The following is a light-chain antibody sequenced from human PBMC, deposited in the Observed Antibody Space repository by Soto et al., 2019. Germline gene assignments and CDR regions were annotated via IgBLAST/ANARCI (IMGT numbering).Light chain of an antibody. CDR2: GAS. CDR1: QSVSSK. J-gene: IGKJ5*01. CDR3: QQYNNWPPIT. Sequence: EIVLTQSPGTLSLPPGERATLSCRASQSVSSKLAWYQQKPGQAPRLLIYGASTRATGIPARFSGSGSGTEFTLTISSLQSEDFAVYYCQQYNNWPPITFGQGTRLEIK. V-gene: IGKV3-15*01.